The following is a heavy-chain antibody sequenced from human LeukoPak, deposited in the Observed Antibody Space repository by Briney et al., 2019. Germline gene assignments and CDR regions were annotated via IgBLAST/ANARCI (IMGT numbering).Heavy chain of an antibody. D-gene: IGHD2-2*01. Sequence: GGSLRLSCAASGFTFTTYAMSWVRQAPGKGLEGVSTISGSGGGTYYADSVKGRFTISRDNSKNTLYLQMNSLRGEDTAVYYCVKFRGQLLSSYYFDYWGQGTLVTVSS. V-gene: IGHV3-23*01. CDR3: VKFRGQLLSSYYFDY. CDR2: ISGSGGGT. J-gene: IGHJ4*02. CDR1: GFTFTTYA.